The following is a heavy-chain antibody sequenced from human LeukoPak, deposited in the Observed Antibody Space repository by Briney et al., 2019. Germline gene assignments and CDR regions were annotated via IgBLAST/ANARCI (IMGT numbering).Heavy chain of an antibody. CDR2: ISSSSSYI. Sequence: PGGSLRLSCAASGFTFSSYSMNWVRQAPGKGLEWVSSISSSSSYIYYADSVKGRFTISRDNAKNSLYLQMNSLRAEDTAVYYCARDPSLPAAMMVWFDPWGQGTLVTVSS. CDR3: ARDPSLPAAMMVWFDP. D-gene: IGHD2-2*01. J-gene: IGHJ5*02. V-gene: IGHV3-21*01. CDR1: GFTFSSYS.